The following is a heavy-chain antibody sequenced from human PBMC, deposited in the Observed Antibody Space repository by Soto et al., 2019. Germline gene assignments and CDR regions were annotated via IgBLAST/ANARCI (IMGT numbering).Heavy chain of an antibody. V-gene: IGHV3-23*01. Sequence: GGSLRLSCAASGFTFSSYAMSWVRQAPGKGLEWVSAISGSGGSTYYADSVKGRFTISRDNSKNTLYLQMNSLRAEDTAVYYCAKPTLSGDYDILTGYSYYYGMDVWGQGTTVTVSS. CDR1: GFTFSSYA. CDR3: AKPTLSGDYDILTGYSYYYGMDV. CDR2: ISGSGGST. D-gene: IGHD3-9*01. J-gene: IGHJ6*02.